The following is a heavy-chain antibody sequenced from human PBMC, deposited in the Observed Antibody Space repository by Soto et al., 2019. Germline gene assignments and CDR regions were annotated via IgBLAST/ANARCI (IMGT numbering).Heavy chain of an antibody. V-gene: IGHV4-31*03. J-gene: IGHJ5*02. CDR1: GGSITRGGYY. CDR3: ARDPAP. CDR2: IYNSGTT. Sequence: QVQLQESGPGLVKPSETLSLTCTVSGGSITRGGYYWSWIRQHPGKGLEWIGYIYNSGTTYYNPSLKSRVTTSVDTSKNQFSLKLTSVTAAHSAVYYCARDPAPWGQGTLVTVSS.